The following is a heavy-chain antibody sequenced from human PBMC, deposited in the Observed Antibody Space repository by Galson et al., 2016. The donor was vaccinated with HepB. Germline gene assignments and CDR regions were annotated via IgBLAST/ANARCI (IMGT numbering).Heavy chain of an antibody. Sequence: SVKVSCKASGYTFTSYEMHWVRQAPGQRLEWMGWINAGNGNTKHSQKFQGRVTFTGDTSASTGYMELSSLRSEDTALYYCARARDTSGGSPGDFFFDYWGQGTLVTGSS. J-gene: IGHJ4*02. V-gene: IGHV1-3*01. CDR3: ARARDTSGGSPGDFFFDY. CDR1: GYTFTSYE. CDR2: INAGNGNT. D-gene: IGHD6-19*01.